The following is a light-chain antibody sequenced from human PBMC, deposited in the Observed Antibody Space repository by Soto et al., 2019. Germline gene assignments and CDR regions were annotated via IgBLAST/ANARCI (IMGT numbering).Light chain of an antibody. CDR1: SSDVGGYNY. CDR3: SSYTSSSLYV. Sequence: QSVLTQPAFVSGSPGQSITISCTGTSSDVGGYNYVSWYQQLPGKAPKLMIYDVSDRPSGVSNRFSGSKSGNTASLTISGLQAEDEADYYCSSYTSSSLYVFGTGTKVTVL. J-gene: IGLJ1*01. V-gene: IGLV2-14*01. CDR2: DVS.